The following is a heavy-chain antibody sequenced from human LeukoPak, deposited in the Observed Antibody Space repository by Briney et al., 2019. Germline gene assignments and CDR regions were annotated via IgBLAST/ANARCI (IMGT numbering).Heavy chain of an antibody. CDR2: ISTYTGDT. Sequence: ASVKVSRKASGYTFTSYGIGWVRQAPGQGLDWMGWISTYTGDTYYAQNLQGRVTMTADTSTSVVYMELRSLRSDDTAVYYCVRDCSGGSCYPTPPDYYGMDVWGPGTTVTVSS. CDR3: VRDCSGGSCYPTPPDYYGMDV. D-gene: IGHD2-15*01. V-gene: IGHV1-18*01. J-gene: IGHJ6*02. CDR1: GYTFTSYG.